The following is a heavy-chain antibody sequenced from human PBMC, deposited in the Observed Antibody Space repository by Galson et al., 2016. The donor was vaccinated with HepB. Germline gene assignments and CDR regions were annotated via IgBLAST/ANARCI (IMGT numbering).Heavy chain of an antibody. CDR1: GGLTSSHY. J-gene: IGHJ4*02. CDR2: IYTSRIT. V-gene: IGHV4-4*07. Sequence: TLSLTCTVSGGLTSSHYWSWIRQPARKGLEWIGRIYTSRITNYNPSLKSRVTISVDTSKNQFSPKLSSVTAADTAVYSCARQGRGNSVSCDYWGQGTLVTVSS. CDR3: ARQGRGNSVSCDY. D-gene: IGHD4-23*01.